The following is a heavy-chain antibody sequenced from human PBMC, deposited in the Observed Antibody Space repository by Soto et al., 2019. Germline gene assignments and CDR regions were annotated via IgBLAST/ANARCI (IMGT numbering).Heavy chain of an antibody. CDR3: AKDRVGAALDGMDV. CDR1: GFTFSSYG. V-gene: IGHV3-30*18. CDR2: ISYDGSNK. Sequence: QVQLVESGGGVVQPGRSLRLSCAASGFTFSSYGMHWVRQAPGKGLERVAVISYDGSNKYYADSVKGRFTISRDNSKNTLYLQMNSLRAEDTAVYYCAKDRVGAALDGMDVWGQGTTVTVSS. J-gene: IGHJ6*02. D-gene: IGHD3-16*01.